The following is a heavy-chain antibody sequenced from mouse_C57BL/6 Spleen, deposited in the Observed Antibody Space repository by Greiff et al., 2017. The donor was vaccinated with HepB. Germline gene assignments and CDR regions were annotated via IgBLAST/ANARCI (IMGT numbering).Heavy chain of an antibody. Sequence: DVQLQESGAELVRPGASVKLSCTASGFNIKDYYMHWVKQRPEQGLEWIGRIDPEDGDTEYAPKFQGKATMNSDTSSNTAYLQLSSLTSEDTAVYYCTTYDGYPFAYWGQGTLVTVSA. CDR3: TTYDGYPFAY. V-gene: IGHV14-1*01. J-gene: IGHJ3*01. CDR2: IDPEDGDT. D-gene: IGHD2-3*01. CDR1: GFNIKDYY.